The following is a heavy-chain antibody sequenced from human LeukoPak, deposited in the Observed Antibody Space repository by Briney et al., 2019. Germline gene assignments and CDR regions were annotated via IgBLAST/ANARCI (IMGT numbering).Heavy chain of an antibody. CDR2: IKQDGSEK. D-gene: IGHD3-22*01. CDR1: GFTFSSYW. Sequence: GGSLRLSCAASGFTFSSYWMSWVRQAPGKGLEWVANIKQDGSEKYYVDSVKGRFTISRDNAKNSLYLQMNTLRVEDTAVYYCVRDRNYYDSSGYYYYYMDVWGKGTTVTVSS. CDR3: VRDRNYYDSSGYYYYYMDV. V-gene: IGHV3-7*01. J-gene: IGHJ6*03.